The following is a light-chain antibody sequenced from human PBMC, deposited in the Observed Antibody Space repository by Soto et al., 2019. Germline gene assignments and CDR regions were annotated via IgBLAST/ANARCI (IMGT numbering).Light chain of an antibody. V-gene: IGLV1-47*01. CDR2: RSD. J-gene: IGLJ3*02. Sequence: QSVLTQPPSPSGTPGQRVTISCSGSSSNIGGHYVSWYQHRPGAAPTLLIYRSDQRPSGVPDRFSGSTSGTSASLAISGLRSEDEADYFCAVRDDSLSGHWVFGGGTKLTVL. CDR3: AVRDDSLSGHWV. CDR1: SSNIGGHY.